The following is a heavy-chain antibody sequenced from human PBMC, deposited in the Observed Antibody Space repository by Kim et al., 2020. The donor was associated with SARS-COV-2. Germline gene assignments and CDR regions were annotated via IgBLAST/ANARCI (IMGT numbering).Heavy chain of an antibody. CDR3: ARGRKLWFGEFYYYYYGTDV. J-gene: IGHJ6*02. Sequence: ASVKVSCKASGYTFTSYDINWVRQATGQGLEWMGWMNPNSGNTGYAQKFQGRVTMTRNTSISTAYMELSSLRSEDTAVYYCARGRKLWFGEFYYYYYGTDVRGQRATVTVSS. CDR1: GYTFTSYD. V-gene: IGHV1-8*01. CDR2: MNPNSGNT. D-gene: IGHD3-10*01.